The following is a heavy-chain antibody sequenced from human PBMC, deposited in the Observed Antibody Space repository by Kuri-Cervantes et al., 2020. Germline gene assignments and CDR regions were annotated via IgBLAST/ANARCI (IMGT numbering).Heavy chain of an antibody. D-gene: IGHD1-1*01. CDR2: IYYSGST. J-gene: IGHJ4*02. CDR1: GGSISSYY. Sequence: SETLSLTCTVSGGSISSYYWSWIRQPPGKGLEWIGYIYYSGSTNYNPSLKSRVTISVDTSKNQFSLKLSSVTAADTAVYYCARDLLDHGLDYWGQGTRVTVSS. V-gene: IGHV4-59*01. CDR3: ARDLLDHGLDY.